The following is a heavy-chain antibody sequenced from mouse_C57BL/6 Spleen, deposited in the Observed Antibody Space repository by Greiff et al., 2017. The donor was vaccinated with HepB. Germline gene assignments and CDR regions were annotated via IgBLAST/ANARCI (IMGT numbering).Heavy chain of an antibody. V-gene: IGHV1-76*01. CDR1: GYTFTDYY. J-gene: IGHJ2*01. CDR3: ARSRNYYFDY. CDR2: IYPGSGNT. Sequence: QVQLQQSGAELVRPGASVKLSCKASGYTFTDYYINWVKQRPGQGLEWIARIYPGSGNTYYNEKFKGKATLTAEKSSSTAYMQLSSLTSEDSAVYFCARSRNYYFDYWGQGTTLTVSS.